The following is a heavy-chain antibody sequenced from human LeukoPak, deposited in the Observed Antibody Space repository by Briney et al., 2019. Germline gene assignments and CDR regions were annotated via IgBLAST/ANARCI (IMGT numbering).Heavy chain of an antibody. J-gene: IGHJ4*02. CDR2: IYYSGST. CDR1: GGSIGSGGYY. Sequence: SETLSLTCTVSGGSIGSGGYYWSWIRQHPGKGLEWIGYIYYSGSTYYNPSLKSRVTISVDTSKNQFSLKLSSVTAADTAVYYCARGLGCGGDCYSTYYFDYWGQGTLVTVSS. D-gene: IGHD2-21*02. V-gene: IGHV4-31*03. CDR3: ARGLGCGGDCYSTYYFDY.